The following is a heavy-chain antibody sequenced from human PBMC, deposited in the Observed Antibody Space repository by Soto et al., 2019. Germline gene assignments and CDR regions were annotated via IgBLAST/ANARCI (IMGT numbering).Heavy chain of an antibody. D-gene: IGHD6-19*01. CDR1: GGTFSSYA. CDR3: ARVPIAVAGTPFDY. CDR2: IIPIFGTA. Sequence: PSVKVSCKASGGTFSSYAISWVRQAPGQGLEWMGGIIPIFGTANYAQKFQGRVTITADESTSTAYMELSSLRSEDTAVYYCARVPIAVAGTPFDYWGQGTLVTVSS. J-gene: IGHJ4*02. V-gene: IGHV1-69*13.